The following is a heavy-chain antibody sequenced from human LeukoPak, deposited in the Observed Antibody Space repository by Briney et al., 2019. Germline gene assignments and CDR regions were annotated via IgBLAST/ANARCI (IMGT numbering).Heavy chain of an antibody. V-gene: IGHV3-30*04. D-gene: IGHD3-22*01. CDR2: ISYDGTNK. J-gene: IGHJ4*02. Sequence: GGSLRLSCAASGFTFSSYAMHWVRQAPGKGLEWVAVISYDGTNKYYADSVKGRFTISRDNSKNTLYLQMNSLRAEDTAVYYCARGSTYYDSSGQVPFDYWGQGTLVTVSS. CDR3: ARGSTYYDSSGQVPFDY. CDR1: GFTFSSYA.